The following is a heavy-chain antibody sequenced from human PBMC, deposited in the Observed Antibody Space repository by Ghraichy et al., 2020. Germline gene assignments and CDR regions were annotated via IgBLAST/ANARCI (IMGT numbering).Heavy chain of an antibody. J-gene: IGHJ6*02. CDR3: ARAVADRGYYYGMDV. D-gene: IGHD6-19*01. V-gene: IGHV4-61*02. CDR2: IYTSGST. Sequence: SETLSLTCTVSGGSISSGSYYWSWIRQPAGKGLEWIGRIYTSGSTKYNPSLKSRVTISVDTSKNQFSLKLSSVTAADTAVYYCARAVADRGYYYGMDVWGQGTTVNVSS. CDR1: GGSISSGSYY.